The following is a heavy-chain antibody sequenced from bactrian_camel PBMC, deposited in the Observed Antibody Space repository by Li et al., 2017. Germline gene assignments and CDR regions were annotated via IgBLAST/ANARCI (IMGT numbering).Heavy chain of an antibody. J-gene: IGHJ6*01. D-gene: IGHD6*01. CDR2: IDTSGGT. CDR1: GITFSRHD. V-gene: IGHV3S10*01. Sequence: DVQLVESGGGLVQPGESLRLSCVASGITFSRHDMSWVRQAPGKEREGVAFIDTSGGTNYAYSVAGRFTISKDNAKNTLYLQMNSLKPEDTAMYYCAADPRYQRRCCRRPFGYWGQGTQVTVS. CDR3: AADPRYQRRCCRRPFGY.